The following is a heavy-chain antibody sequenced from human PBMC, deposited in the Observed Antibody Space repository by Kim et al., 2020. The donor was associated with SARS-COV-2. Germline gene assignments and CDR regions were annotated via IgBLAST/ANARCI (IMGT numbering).Heavy chain of an antibody. J-gene: IGHJ4*02. CDR3: AKIQDNYRFYFDY. V-gene: IGHV4-34*01. Sequence: SDTLSLTCAVYGVSLRGNYWTWVRQPPGKGLEWIGEMSLGGNSNYNPSLKSRVTISLDTSQNQFSLEVRSVTAADTAVYYCAKIQDNYRFYFDYWGQGRLVTVTS. CDR2: MSLGGNS. CDR1: GVSLRGNY. D-gene: IGHD2-15*01.